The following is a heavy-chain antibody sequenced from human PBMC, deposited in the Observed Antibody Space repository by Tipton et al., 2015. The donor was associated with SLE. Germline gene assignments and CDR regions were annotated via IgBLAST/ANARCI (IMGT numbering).Heavy chain of an antibody. CDR2: IYTSGST. V-gene: IGHV4-61*09. Sequence: TLSLTCTVSGGSISSGSYYWSWIRQPAGKGLEWIGHIYTSGSTNYNPSLKSRVTISVDTSKNQFSLKLSSVTAADTAVYYCARDWSSGWYNWFDPWGQGTLVTVSS. J-gene: IGHJ5*02. D-gene: IGHD6-19*01. CDR1: GGSISSGSYY. CDR3: ARDWSSGWYNWFDP.